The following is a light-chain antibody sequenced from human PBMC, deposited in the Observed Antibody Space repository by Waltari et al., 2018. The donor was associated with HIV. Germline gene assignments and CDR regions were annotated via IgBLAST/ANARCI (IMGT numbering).Light chain of an antibody. J-gene: IGKJ2*01. CDR1: QSLLNSNTYTY. Sequence: IVMTQSPLYMPVTPGEPASISCRSSQSLLNSNTYTYLDWYMQKPGQSPHLLIYLTSNRASVVPDRFSVSGSGTDFTLKISRVEAEDVGVYYCMQALQTPYTFGQGTKLEIK. CDR2: LTS. V-gene: IGKV2-28*01. CDR3: MQALQTPYT.